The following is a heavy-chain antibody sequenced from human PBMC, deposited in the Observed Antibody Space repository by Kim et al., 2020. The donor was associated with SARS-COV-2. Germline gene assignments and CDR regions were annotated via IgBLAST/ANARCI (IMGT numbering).Heavy chain of an antibody. CDR2: ISYDGSNK. D-gene: IGHD3-22*01. V-gene: IGHV3-30*18. CDR3: AKSLDYYDSSGYYYKGM. J-gene: IGHJ6*01. CDR1: GFTFSSYG. Sequence: GGSLRLSCAASGFTFSSYGMHWVRQAPGKGLEWVAVISYDGSNKYYADSVKGRFTISRDNSKNTLYLQMNSLRAEDTAVYYCAKSLDYYDSSGYYYKGM.